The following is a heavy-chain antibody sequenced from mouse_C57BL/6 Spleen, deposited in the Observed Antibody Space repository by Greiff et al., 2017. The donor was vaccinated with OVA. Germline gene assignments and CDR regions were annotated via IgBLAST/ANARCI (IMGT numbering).Heavy chain of an antibody. CDR3: ARGDDYDRGAWFAY. CDR2: FHPYNDDT. CDR1: GYTFTTYP. Sequence: QVQLKESGAELVKPGASVKMSCKASGYTFTTYPIEWMKQNHGKSLEWIGNFHPYNDDTKYNEKFKGKATLTVEKSSSTVYLELSRLTSDDSAVYYCARGDDYDRGAWFAYWGQGTLVTVSA. D-gene: IGHD2-4*01. V-gene: IGHV1-47*01. J-gene: IGHJ3*01.